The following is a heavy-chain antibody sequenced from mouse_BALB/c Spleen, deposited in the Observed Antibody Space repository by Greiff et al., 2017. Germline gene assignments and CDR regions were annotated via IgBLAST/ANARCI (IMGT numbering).Heavy chain of an antibody. J-gene: IGHJ2*01. CDR2: ISSGGGST. Sequence: DVMLVESGGGLVKPGGSLKLSCAASGFAFSSYDMSWVRQTPEKRLEWVAYISSGGGSTYYPDTVKGRFTISRDNAKNTLYLQMSSLKSEDTAMYYCARRGYGNYFDYWGQGTTLTVSS. D-gene: IGHD2-10*02. V-gene: IGHV5-12-1*01. CDR1: GFAFSSYD. CDR3: ARRGYGNYFDY.